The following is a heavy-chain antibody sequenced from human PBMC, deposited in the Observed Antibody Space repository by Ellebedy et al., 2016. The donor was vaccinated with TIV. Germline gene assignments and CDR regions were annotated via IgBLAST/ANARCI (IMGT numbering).Heavy chain of an antibody. J-gene: IGHJ6*02. CDR2: INQDGSRI. CDR1: GFTFNSYW. V-gene: IGHV3-7*03. D-gene: IGHD3-22*01. Sequence: GESLKISCAASGFTFNSYWMSWVRQAPGKGLEWVANINQDGSRIYYVDSVKGRFTISRDNAKNSVYLRMNTLRVEDTAVYHCVRDGAYGDYSPGYYGMDVWGQGTTVTDSS. CDR3: VRDGAYGDYSPGYYGMDV.